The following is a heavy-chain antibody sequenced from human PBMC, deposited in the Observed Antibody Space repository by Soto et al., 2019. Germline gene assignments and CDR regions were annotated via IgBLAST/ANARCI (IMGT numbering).Heavy chain of an antibody. J-gene: IGHJ3*02. Sequence: GGSLRLSCAASGFTVSSNYMSWVRQAPGKGLEWVSVIYSGGSTYSADSVKGRFTISRHNSKNTLYLQMNSLRAEDTAVYYCARYDYGDYLDAFDIWGQGTMVTDSS. CDR2: IYSGGST. V-gene: IGHV3-53*04. D-gene: IGHD4-17*01. CDR1: GFTVSSNY. CDR3: ARYDYGDYLDAFDI.